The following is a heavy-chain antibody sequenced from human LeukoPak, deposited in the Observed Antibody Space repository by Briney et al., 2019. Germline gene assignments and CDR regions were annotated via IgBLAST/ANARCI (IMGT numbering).Heavy chain of an antibody. V-gene: IGHV4-30-2*01. CDR3: ARAERLGSDY. CDR1: GGSISSGGYS. J-gene: IGHJ4*02. Sequence: SETLSLTCAVSGGSISSGGYSWSWIRQPPGKGLEWIGYIYHSGSTYYNPSLKSRVTISVDRSKNQFSLKLSSVTAADTAVYYCARAERLGSDYWGQGTLVTVSS. D-gene: IGHD1-26*01. CDR2: IYHSGST.